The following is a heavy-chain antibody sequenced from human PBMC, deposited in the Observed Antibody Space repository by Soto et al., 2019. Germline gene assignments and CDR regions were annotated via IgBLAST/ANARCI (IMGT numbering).Heavy chain of an antibody. V-gene: IGHV3-48*03. D-gene: IGHD6-19*01. CDR1: GFTFSSYE. J-gene: IGHJ4*02. Sequence: EVQLVESGGGLVQPGGSLRLSCAASGFTFSSYEMNWVRQAPGKGLEWVSYISRSGSTIYYADSVKGRFTISRDNAKNSLYLQMNSLRAEDTAVYYCARDLWYSSGWTPFDYWGQGTLVTVSS. CDR2: ISRSGSTI. CDR3: ARDLWYSSGWTPFDY.